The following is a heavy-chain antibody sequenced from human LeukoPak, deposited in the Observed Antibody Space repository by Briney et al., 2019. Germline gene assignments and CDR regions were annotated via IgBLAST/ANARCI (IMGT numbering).Heavy chain of an antibody. J-gene: IGHJ4*02. CDR3: SVWFGEFAH. CDR1: GYTFSDYD. D-gene: IGHD3-10*01. Sequence: ASVKVSCKASGYTFSDYDIHWVRQAPGQGLEWMGWINPNSGGTNYAQRFQGMVTMTRDTSISTAYMDLDSLKSDDTATYFCSVWFGEFAHWGQGTLVTVSS. V-gene: IGHV1-2*02. CDR2: INPNSGGT.